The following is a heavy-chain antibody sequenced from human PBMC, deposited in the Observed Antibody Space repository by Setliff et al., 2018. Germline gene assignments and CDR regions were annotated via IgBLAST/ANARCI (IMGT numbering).Heavy chain of an antibody. D-gene: IGHD3-3*01. V-gene: IGHV4-59*01. Sequence: SSETLSLTCTFSGASISSYYWSWIRQPPREGLEWIGYIYSSGNIKYNPSLKSRVTISVDTSKNQFSLKLSSVTAADTAVYFCARGYYNFLSGYYTPYYFDYWGQGTLVTVSS. J-gene: IGHJ4*02. CDR2: IYSSGNI. CDR1: GASISSYY. CDR3: ARGYYNFLSGYYTPYYFDY.